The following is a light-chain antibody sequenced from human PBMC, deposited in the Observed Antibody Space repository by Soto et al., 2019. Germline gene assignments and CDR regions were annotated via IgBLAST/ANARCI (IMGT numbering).Light chain of an antibody. Sequence: DIVMTQTPSSLSASVGDRVTIPCRASQSISRYLNWYQQKPGKAPKLLIYVASSLQSGVPSRFSGSGSGTDFTLTISSVEAEDFGTYYCMQSVAFLITFGQGTRLEIK. CDR1: QSISRY. J-gene: IGKJ5*01. V-gene: IGKV1-39*01. CDR2: VAS. CDR3: MQSVAFLIT.